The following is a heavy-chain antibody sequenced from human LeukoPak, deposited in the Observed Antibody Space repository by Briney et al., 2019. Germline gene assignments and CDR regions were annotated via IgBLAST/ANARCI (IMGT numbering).Heavy chain of an antibody. V-gene: IGHV3-11*06. CDR2: ISSSSSYT. D-gene: IGHD2-2*01. CDR3: ARDLVPAHYSSYYYYGMDV. CDR1: GFTFSDYY. Sequence: GGSLRLSCAASGFTFSDYYMSWIRQAPGKGLEWVSYISSSSSYTNYADSVKGRFTISRDNAKNSLYLQMNSLRAEDTAVYYCARDLVPAHYSSYYYYGMDVWGKGTTVTVSS. J-gene: IGHJ6*04.